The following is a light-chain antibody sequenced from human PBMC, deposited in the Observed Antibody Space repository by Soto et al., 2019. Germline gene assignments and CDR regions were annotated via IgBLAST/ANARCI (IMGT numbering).Light chain of an antibody. CDR2: KAS. CDR1: QTISSW. V-gene: IGKV1-5*03. CDR3: QQHNTYLT. Sequence: DIQMTQSPSTLSGSVGDRVTITCRASQTISSWLAWYQQKPGKAPKLLIYKASTLKSGVPSRFSGSGSGTEFTLAISSLQPDDFATYYCQQHNTYLTFGQGTKVDIK. J-gene: IGKJ1*01.